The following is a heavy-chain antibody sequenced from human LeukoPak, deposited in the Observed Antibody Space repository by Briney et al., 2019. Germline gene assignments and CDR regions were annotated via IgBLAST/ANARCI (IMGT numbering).Heavy chain of an antibody. CDR3: ARDRRDGYNENYFDY. CDR1: GGSISSSSYY. CDR2: IYNSGST. Sequence: SETLSLTCTVFGGSISSSSYYWGWIRQPPGKGLEWIGSIYNSGSTYYNPSLKSRVTISVDTSKNQFSLKLSSVTAADTAVYYCARDRRDGYNENYFDYWGQGTLVTVSS. D-gene: IGHD5-24*01. V-gene: IGHV4-39*02. J-gene: IGHJ4*02.